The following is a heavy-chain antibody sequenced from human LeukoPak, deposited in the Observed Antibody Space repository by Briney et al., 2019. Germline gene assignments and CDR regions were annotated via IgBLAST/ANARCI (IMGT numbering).Heavy chain of an antibody. Sequence: SETLSLTCTVSGASIGRYYWHWIRQPPEKGLEWIGYIYFTGSTNYNPSLKSRVTISVDTSKNQFSLKLNSVTAADTAIYYCARSTYSSSQWDYWGQGTLVTVFS. CDR3: ARSTYSSSQWDY. V-gene: IGHV4-59*01. D-gene: IGHD6-13*01. CDR2: IYFTGST. CDR1: GASIGRYY. J-gene: IGHJ4*02.